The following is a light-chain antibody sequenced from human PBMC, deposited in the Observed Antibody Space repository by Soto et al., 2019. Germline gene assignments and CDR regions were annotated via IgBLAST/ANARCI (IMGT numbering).Light chain of an antibody. Sequence: DIQMTQSPSTLSASVGDRVTITCRASQSINNLLASYQQKPGRAPTLLIYKASTLESGVPSRFSGSGSGTEFTLTISSLQPDDSASYYCQQYNSYPLTFGQGTRLEIK. CDR3: QQYNSYPLT. V-gene: IGKV1-5*03. CDR1: QSINNL. CDR2: KAS. J-gene: IGKJ5*01.